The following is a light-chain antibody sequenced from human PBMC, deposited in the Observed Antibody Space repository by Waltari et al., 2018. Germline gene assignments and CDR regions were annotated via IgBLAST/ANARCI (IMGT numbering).Light chain of an antibody. CDR1: QSVSSS. CDR3: QQYKSYSAYS. J-gene: IGKJ2*03. V-gene: IGKV1-5*03. CDR2: TAS. Sequence: DIRMTQSPSTLSASVGDRVTFTCRASQSVSSSLAGFQQKPGKAPKLLIYTASTLQSGVPSRFSGSGSGTEFMLTISSLQPDDFATYYCQQYKSYSAYSFGQGTRLEI.